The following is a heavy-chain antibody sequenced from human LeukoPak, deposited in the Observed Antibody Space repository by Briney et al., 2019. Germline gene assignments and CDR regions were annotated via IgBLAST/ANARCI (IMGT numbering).Heavy chain of an antibody. D-gene: IGHD5-12*01. CDR2: IYPGDSGT. CDR3: ARQKDIVATGDFDY. CDR1: GSSFTSYW. Sequence: GESLKISCKGSGSSFTSYWIGWVRQMPGKGLEWMGIIYPGDSGTRYSPSFQGQVTISADKSISTAYLQWSSLKASDTAMYYCARQKDIVATGDFDYWGQGTLVTVSS. J-gene: IGHJ4*02. V-gene: IGHV5-51*01.